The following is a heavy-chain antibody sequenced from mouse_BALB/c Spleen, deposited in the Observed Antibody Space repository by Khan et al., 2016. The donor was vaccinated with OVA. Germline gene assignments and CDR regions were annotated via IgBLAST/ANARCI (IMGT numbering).Heavy chain of an antibody. CDR1: GYSFTTYY. D-gene: IGHD2-12*01. CDR2: IDPFSGST. CDR3: TRHCYVAWFTY. V-gene: IGHV1S135*01. J-gene: IGHJ3*01. Sequence: EVKLLESGPELMKPGASVKISCMASGYSFTTYYIHWVMQSHGKSLEWIGYIDPFSGSTTYNQKFKGKATLTVDKSSSTAYIHLSNLTSEDSAVYYCTRHCYVAWFTYWGQGTLVTVSA.